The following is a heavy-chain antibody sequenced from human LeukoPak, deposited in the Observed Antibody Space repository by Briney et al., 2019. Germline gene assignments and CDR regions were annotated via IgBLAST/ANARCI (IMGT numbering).Heavy chain of an antibody. Sequence: GASVKVSCKASGGTFSSYAISWVRQAPGQGLEWMGGIIPIFGTANYAQKFQGRVTITADESTSTAYMELSSLRSEDTAVYYCASASPSWIQLRRQYFQHWGQGTLVTVSS. CDR3: ASASPSWIQLRRQYFQH. D-gene: IGHD5-18*01. J-gene: IGHJ1*01. V-gene: IGHV1-69*13. CDR2: IIPIFGTA. CDR1: GGTFSSYA.